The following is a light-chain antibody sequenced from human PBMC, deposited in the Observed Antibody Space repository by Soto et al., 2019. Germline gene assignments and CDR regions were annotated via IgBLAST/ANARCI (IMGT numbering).Light chain of an antibody. CDR1: SSDVGGYNY. Sequence: QSVLTQPASVSGSPGQSITISCTGTSSDVGGYNYVSWYQQHPGKAPKLMIYEVSNRPSGVFNRFSGSKSGNTASLTISGLQADDEADYYCSSYTSSSTLDVVFGGGTKLTVL. CDR3: SSYTSSSTLDVV. CDR2: EVS. J-gene: IGLJ2*01. V-gene: IGLV2-14*01.